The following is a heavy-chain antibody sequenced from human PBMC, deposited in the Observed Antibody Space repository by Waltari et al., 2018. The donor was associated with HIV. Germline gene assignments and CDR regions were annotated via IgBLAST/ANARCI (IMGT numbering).Heavy chain of an antibody. CDR3: AKSSAVAGTTYYYYGMDV. Sequence: EVQLLESGGGLVQPGGSLRLSCAASGFTFSSYAMSWVRQAPGKGLEWVSAISGSGGSTYYADSVKGRFTISRDNSKNTLYLQMNSLRAEDTAVYYCAKSSAVAGTTYYYYGMDVWGQGTTVTVSS. CDR1: GFTFSSYA. V-gene: IGHV3-23*01. CDR2: ISGSGGST. J-gene: IGHJ6*02. D-gene: IGHD6-19*01.